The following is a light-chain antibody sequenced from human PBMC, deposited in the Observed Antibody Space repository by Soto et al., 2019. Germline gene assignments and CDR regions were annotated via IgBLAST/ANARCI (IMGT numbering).Light chain of an antibody. CDR1: SSDVGSYDL. CDR2: EGS. J-gene: IGLJ1*01. V-gene: IGLV2-23*01. Sequence: QSALTQPASVSGSPGQSITISCTGTSSDVGSYDLVSWYQQHPGKAPKLMIYEGSKRRSGVSNRFSGYKSGNTASLTISGLQAEDEADYYCCSYAGSSTSYVFGTGTKLTVL. CDR3: CSYAGSSTSYV.